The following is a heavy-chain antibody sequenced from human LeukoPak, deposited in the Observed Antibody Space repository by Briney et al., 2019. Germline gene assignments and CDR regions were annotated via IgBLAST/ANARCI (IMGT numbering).Heavy chain of an antibody. CDR3: AGTSRGYNYGFEY. Sequence: GGSLRLSCTASGFTFSSLAMGWVRQAPGKGLEWVSGFSGSGGSTYYADSVKGRFTISRDNSKNTLYLQMNSLRAEDTAVYYCAGTSRGYNYGFEYWGQGTLVTVSS. V-gene: IGHV3-23*01. J-gene: IGHJ4*02. CDR1: GFTFSSLA. D-gene: IGHD5-18*01. CDR2: FSGSGGST.